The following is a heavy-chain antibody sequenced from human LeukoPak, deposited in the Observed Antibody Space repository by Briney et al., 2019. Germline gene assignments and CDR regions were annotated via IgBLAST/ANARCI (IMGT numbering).Heavy chain of an antibody. CDR2: ISPYNGDT. V-gene: IGHV1-18*04. J-gene: IGHJ6*03. Sequence: GASVKVSCKASGYTFNTYGITWVRQAPGQGLEWMGWISPYNGDTHYAQKFQDRVTMTTDTSTSTAYMDLRSLGFDDTAVYYCARDQITTVRGIIARSTPYYDYHYMDVWGKGTTVTVSS. CDR1: GYTFNTYG. CDR3: ARDQITTVRGIIARSTPYYDYHYMDV. D-gene: IGHD3-10*01.